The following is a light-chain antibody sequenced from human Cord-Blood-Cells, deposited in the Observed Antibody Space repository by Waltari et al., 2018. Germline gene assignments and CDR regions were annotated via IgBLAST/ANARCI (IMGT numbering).Light chain of an antibody. Sequence: DIVMTPSPDSLAVSLGERATINCKSSQSVLYSSNNKNYLAWYQQKPGQPPKLLIYWASTRESGVPDRFSGSGSGTDFTLTSSSLQAEDVAVYYCQQYYSTPFTFGPGTKVDIK. CDR3: QQYYSTPFT. V-gene: IGKV4-1*01. J-gene: IGKJ3*01. CDR1: QSVLYSSNNKNY. CDR2: WAS.